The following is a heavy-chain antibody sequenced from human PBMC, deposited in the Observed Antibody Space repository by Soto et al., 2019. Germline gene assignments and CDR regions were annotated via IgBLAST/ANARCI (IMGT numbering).Heavy chain of an antibody. D-gene: IGHD3-22*01. CDR3: ARVAYYDSSGYYPPAY. CDR2: IRSDNGNT. CDR1: GYTFTRYG. Sequence: QVQLVQSGAEVKEPGASVKVSCKTSGYTFTRYGISWVLQAPGQGLEWMGCIRSDNGNTNCAQELQGRVTMTTDTSTSTAYMELRSLRSDDTAVYYCARVAYYDSSGYYPPAYWGQGTLVTVSS. V-gene: IGHV1-18*01. J-gene: IGHJ4*02.